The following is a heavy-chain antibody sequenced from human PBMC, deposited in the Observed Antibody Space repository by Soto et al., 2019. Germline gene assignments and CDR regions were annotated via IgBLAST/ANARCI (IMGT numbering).Heavy chain of an antibody. Sequence: GASVKVSCKASGYTFTGYYIHWVRQAPGQGLEWMGWINPNSGGTNYAQKFQGWVTMTRDTSISTAYMELSRLRSDDTAVYYCARAREVRGVIGYYYYGMDVWGQGTTVTVSS. D-gene: IGHD3-10*01. CDR2: INPNSGGT. CDR3: ARAREVRGVIGYYYYGMDV. J-gene: IGHJ6*02. CDR1: GYTFTGYY. V-gene: IGHV1-2*04.